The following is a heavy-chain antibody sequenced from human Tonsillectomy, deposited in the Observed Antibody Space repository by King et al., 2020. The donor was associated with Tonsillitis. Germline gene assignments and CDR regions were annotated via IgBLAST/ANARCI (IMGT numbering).Heavy chain of an antibody. CDR1: GFTFSSYS. V-gene: IGHV3-48*04. J-gene: IGHJ6*02. CDR2: ISSSSSTI. Sequence: VQLVESGGGLVQPGGSLRLSCAASGFTFSSYSMNWVRQAPGKGLEWVSYISSSSSTIYYAVSVKGRFTISSDNAKNSLYLQMNSLRAEDTAVYYCARLTGYYSGMDVWGQGTTVTVSS. D-gene: IGHD7-27*01. CDR3: ARLTGYYSGMDV.